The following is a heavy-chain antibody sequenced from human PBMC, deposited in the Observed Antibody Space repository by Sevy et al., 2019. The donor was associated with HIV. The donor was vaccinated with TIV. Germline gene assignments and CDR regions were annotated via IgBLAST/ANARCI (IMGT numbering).Heavy chain of an antibody. CDR2: IYHSGST. J-gene: IGHJ4*02. CDR3: ARTVEMATIYYFDY. Sequence: SETLSLTCAVSGYSISSGYYWGWIRQPPGKGLEWIGSIYHSGSTYYNPSLKSRVTTSVDTSKNQFSLKLSSVTAADTAVYYCARTVEMATIYYFDYWGQGTLVTVSS. V-gene: IGHV4-38-2*01. D-gene: IGHD5-12*01. CDR1: GYSISSGYY.